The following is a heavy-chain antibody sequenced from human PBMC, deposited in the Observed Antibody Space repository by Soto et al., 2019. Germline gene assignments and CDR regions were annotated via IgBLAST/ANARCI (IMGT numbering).Heavy chain of an antibody. Sequence: QMQLVQSGPEVKKPGTSVKVSCKASGFTFTSSAMQWVRQARGQRLEWIGWIVVGSGNTNYAQRFKERVTITRDMSTSTAYMELGSLRSEDTAVYYCAAEKGIEEGHYYDSSGYAYWGQGTLVTVSS. J-gene: IGHJ4*02. V-gene: IGHV1-58*02. D-gene: IGHD3-22*01. CDR3: AAEKGIEEGHYYDSSGYAY. CDR1: GFTFTSSA. CDR2: IVVGSGNT.